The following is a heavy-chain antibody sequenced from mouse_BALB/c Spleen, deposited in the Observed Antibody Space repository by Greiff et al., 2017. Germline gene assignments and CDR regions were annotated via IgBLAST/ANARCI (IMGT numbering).Heavy chain of an antibody. CDR1: GFTFSSFG. J-gene: IGHJ2*01. D-gene: IGHD1-1*01. V-gene: IGHV5-17*02. CDR3: ARWDGSSCFDY. CDR2: ISSGSSTI. Sequence: EVKVEESGGGLVQPGGSRKLSCAASGFTFSSFGMHWVRQAPEKGLEWVAYISSGSSTIYYADTVKGRFTISRDNPKNTLFLQMNSLRSEDTAMYYCARWDGSSCFDYWGQGTTLTVSS.